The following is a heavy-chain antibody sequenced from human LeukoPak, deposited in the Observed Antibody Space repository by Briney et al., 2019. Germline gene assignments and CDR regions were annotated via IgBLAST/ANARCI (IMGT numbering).Heavy chain of an antibody. Sequence: GASVKVSCKASGYTFTSNYMHWVRQAPGQGLEWMGVSHPSGGGTNQAPKFQGRVTMTRDTSTATVFMELSSLTSEDTATYYCARMEMDPAMVTNYFDYWGQGTLVTVSS. J-gene: IGHJ4*02. V-gene: IGHV1-46*01. CDR2: SHPSGGGT. CDR1: GYTFTSNY. CDR3: ARMEMDPAMVTNYFDY. D-gene: IGHD5-18*01.